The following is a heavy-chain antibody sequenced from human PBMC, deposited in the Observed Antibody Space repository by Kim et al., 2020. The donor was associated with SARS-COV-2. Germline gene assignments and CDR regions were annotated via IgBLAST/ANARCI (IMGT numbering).Heavy chain of an antibody. J-gene: IGHJ6*03. CDR3: ARVTHSSGWSMDYYYYYMDV. D-gene: IGHD6-19*01. V-gene: IGHV4-59*01. CDR1: GGSISSYY. CDR2: IYYSGST. Sequence: SETLSLTCTVSGGSISSYYWSWIRQPPGKGLEWIGYIYYSGSTNYNPSLKSRVTISVDTSKNQFSLKLSSVTAADTAVYYCARVTHSSGWSMDYYYYYMDVWGNGTTGTLSS.